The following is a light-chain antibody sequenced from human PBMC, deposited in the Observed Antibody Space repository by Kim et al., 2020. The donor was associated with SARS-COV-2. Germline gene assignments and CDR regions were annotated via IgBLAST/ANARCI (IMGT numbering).Light chain of an antibody. V-gene: IGKV3-11*01. J-gene: IGKJ3*01. CDR2: DAS. Sequence: PGESAPLSCRPSQSFSSYFAWYQQKPDQAPRLLIYDASNRATGIPARFSGSGSGTDFTLTISSLEPEDFAVYYCQQRGYWPATFGPWTKVDIK. CDR1: QSFSSY. CDR3: QQRGYWPAT.